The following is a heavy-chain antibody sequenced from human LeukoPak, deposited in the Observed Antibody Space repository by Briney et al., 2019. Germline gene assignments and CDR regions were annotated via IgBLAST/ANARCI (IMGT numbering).Heavy chain of an antibody. J-gene: IGHJ6*02. Sequence: GGSLRLSCAASGFTFRSYSMNWVRQAPGKGLEWVSSISSSSSYIYYADSVKGRFTISRDNAKNSLYLQMNSLRAEDTAVYYCARGGTGTTAYYGMDVWGQGTTVTVSS. V-gene: IGHV3-21*01. CDR1: GFTFRSYS. CDR2: ISSSSSYI. D-gene: IGHD1-7*01. CDR3: ARGGTGTTAYYGMDV.